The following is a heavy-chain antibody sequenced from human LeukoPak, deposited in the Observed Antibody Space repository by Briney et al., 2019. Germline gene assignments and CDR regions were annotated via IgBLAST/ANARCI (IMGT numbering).Heavy chain of an antibody. J-gene: IGHJ6*03. V-gene: IGHV4-4*07. Sequence: PSETLSLTCTVSGGPVNTYYWSWIRQSPGKGLEWIGRIYTSGSTNYNPSLKSRVTMSVDTSKNQFSLKLSSVTAADTAVYYCAREYGSGSYYNPLYYYYYMDVWGKGTTVTISS. D-gene: IGHD3-10*01. CDR1: GGPVNTYY. CDR3: AREYGSGSYYNPLYYYYYMDV. CDR2: IYTSGST.